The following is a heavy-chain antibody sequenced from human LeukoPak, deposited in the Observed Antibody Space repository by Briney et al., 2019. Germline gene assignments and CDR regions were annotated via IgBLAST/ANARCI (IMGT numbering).Heavy chain of an antibody. V-gene: IGHV3-74*01. J-gene: IGHJ6*02. D-gene: IGHD2-15*01. Sequence: PGGSLRLSCVVSGFSFSDYWMHWVRKAPGKGLVWVSGIKTDGSDRRYADFVKGRFTISRDNAKNTLYLQMNSLRAEDTAVYYCAKNLYCGGGSCYPSALGMDVWGQGTTVTVSS. CDR1: GFSFSDYW. CDR3: AKNLYCGGGSCYPSALGMDV. CDR2: IKTDGSDR.